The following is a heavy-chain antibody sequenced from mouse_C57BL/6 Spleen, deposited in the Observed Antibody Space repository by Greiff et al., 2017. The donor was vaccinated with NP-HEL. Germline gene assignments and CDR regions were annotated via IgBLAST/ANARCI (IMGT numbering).Heavy chain of an antibody. CDR1: GFTFSSYA. Sequence: DVQLVESGGGLVKPGGSLKLSCAASGFTFSSYAMSWVRQTPEKRLEWVATISDGGSYTYYPDNVKGRFTISRDNAKNNLYLQMSHLKSEDTAMYYCARAIRRYYFDYWGQGTTLTVSS. CDR2: ISDGGSYT. J-gene: IGHJ2*01. D-gene: IGHD1-1*01. CDR3: ARAIRRYYFDY. V-gene: IGHV5-4*01.